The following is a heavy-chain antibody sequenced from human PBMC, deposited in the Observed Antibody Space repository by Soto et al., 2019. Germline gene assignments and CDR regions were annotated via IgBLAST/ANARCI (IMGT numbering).Heavy chain of an antibody. V-gene: IGHV5-51*01. CDR1: GYSFTSYW. Sequence: GESLKSCCNGSGYSFTSYWIGWVRQMPGKGLEWMGIIYPGDSDTRYSPSFQGQVTISADKSISTAYLQWSRLKASDTAMYYCARRMASSSSLDYWGQGTLVTVSS. CDR2: IYPGDSDT. J-gene: IGHJ4*02. CDR3: ARRMASSSSLDY. D-gene: IGHD6-6*01.